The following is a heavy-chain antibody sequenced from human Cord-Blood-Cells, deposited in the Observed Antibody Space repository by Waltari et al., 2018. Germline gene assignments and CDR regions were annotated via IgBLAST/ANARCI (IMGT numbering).Heavy chain of an antibody. Sequence: QVQLQESGPGLVKPSQTLSLTCTVSGGSISSGDYYWCWIRQPPGKGLEWIGYIYYRGSTDYNPSRKSRVTISVDTSKNQFSLKLSSVTAADTAVYYCARVSFYGDYRYFDLWGRGTLVTVSS. J-gene: IGHJ2*01. CDR1: GGSISSGDYY. CDR3: ARVSFYGDYRYFDL. V-gene: IGHV4-30-4*01. D-gene: IGHD4-17*01. CDR2: IYYRGST.